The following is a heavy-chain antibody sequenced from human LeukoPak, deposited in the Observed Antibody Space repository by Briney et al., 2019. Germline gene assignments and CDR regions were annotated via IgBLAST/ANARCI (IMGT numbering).Heavy chain of an antibody. CDR3: GVLLPHDY. CDR1: GFTFSSSW. J-gene: IGHJ4*02. Sequence: GGSLRLSCAASGFTFSSSWMTWVRQAPGKGLEWVAHIKEDGTDKYYVDSMKGRFTISRDNAKNSLYLQMNSLRAEDTAVYYCGVLLPHDYWGQGTLVTVSS. CDR2: IKEDGTDK. D-gene: IGHD1-26*01. V-gene: IGHV3-7*02.